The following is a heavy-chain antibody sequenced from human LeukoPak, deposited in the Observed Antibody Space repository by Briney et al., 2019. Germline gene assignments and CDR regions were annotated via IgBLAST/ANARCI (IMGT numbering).Heavy chain of an antibody. CDR1: GFTFGRYW. J-gene: IGHJ4*02. CDR2: ITTDGSGT. V-gene: IGHV3-74*01. CDR3: ARGAIVGANFDY. D-gene: IGHD1-26*01. Sequence: GGSLRLSCADSGFTFGRYWMHWVRQAPGKGLVWVSHITTDGSGTSYADSVKGRFTISRDNAKNTLYLQMNSLRAEDTAVYYCARGAIVGANFDYWGQGTLVTVSS.